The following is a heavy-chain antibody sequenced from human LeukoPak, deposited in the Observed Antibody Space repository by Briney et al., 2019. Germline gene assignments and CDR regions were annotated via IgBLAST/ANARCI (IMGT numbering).Heavy chain of an antibody. D-gene: IGHD1-26*01. CDR3: AKARGIFGSYLPFDY. CDR2: IRSKPYGGTT. J-gene: IGHJ4*02. V-gene: IGHV3-49*04. CDR1: GFTFGDYV. Sequence: PGRSLRLSCTASGFTFGDYVMSWVRQAPGEGLEWVGFIRSKPYGGTTEYAASVKGRFTISRDNSKNTLYLQMNSLRAEDTAVYYCAKARGIFGSYLPFDYWGQGTLVTVSS.